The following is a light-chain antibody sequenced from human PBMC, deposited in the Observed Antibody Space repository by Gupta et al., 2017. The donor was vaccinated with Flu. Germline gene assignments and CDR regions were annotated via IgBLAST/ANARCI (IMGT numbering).Light chain of an antibody. J-gene: IGKJ4*01. CDR2: KTS. Sequence: DIQMTQSPSTLSASVGDRVTITCRASQSITDGLAWYQQKPGKAPNLLIYKTSNLKSGVPSRFSGSGSGTEFTLTISSLQPDDLASYYCQQYNTYPLTFGGGTTVEIK. CDR1: QSITDG. V-gene: IGKV1-5*03. CDR3: QQYNTYPLT.